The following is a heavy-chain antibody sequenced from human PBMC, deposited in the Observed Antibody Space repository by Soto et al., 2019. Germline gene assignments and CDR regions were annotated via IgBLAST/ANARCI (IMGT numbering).Heavy chain of an antibody. CDR2: ISGGGATT. CDR1: GFTFSSYA. J-gene: IGHJ6*02. Sequence: EVQLLESGGGLVQPGGSLRLSCAASGFTFSSYAMSWVRQAPGKGLEWVSGISGGGATTYYADSVKGRFTISRDNSKNTVYLHMNSLRAEDTAVYYCARARGGSSTSSIRSYGMDVWGQGTTVTVSS. D-gene: IGHD2-2*01. CDR3: ARARGGSSTSSIRSYGMDV. V-gene: IGHV3-23*01.